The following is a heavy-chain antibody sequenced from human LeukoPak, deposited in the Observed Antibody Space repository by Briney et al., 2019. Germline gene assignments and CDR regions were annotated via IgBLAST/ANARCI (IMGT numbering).Heavy chain of an antibody. Sequence: ASVKISCKVSGYTFTDYYMHWVQQAPGKGLEWMGLVDPEDGETIYAEKFQGRVTITADTSTDTAYMELSSLRSEDTAVYYCAPTWRLPRSGHAFDIWGQGTMVTVSS. D-gene: IGHD3-3*01. CDR2: VDPEDGET. J-gene: IGHJ3*02. CDR1: GYTFTDYY. CDR3: APTWRLPRSGHAFDI. V-gene: IGHV1-69-2*01.